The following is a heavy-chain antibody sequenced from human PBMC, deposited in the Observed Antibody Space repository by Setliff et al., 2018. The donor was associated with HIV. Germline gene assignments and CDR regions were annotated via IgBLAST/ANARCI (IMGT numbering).Heavy chain of an antibody. D-gene: IGHD6-19*01. CDR2: IYYSGAT. CDR3: ASTGYSSGWSFDY. CDR1: GGSMSSSSYY. V-gene: IGHV4-39*07. Sequence: LSLTCTVSGGSMSSSSYYWGWIRQTPDKGLEWIGIIYYSGATYYNPSLTSRVTISVDTSKNQFSLKLSSVTAADTAAYYCASTGYSSGWSFDYWGQGTLVTVSS. J-gene: IGHJ4*02.